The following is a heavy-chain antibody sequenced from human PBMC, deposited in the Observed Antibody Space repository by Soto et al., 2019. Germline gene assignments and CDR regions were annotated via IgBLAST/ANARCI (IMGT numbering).Heavy chain of an antibody. CDR2: INPSDGST. J-gene: IGHJ5*02. CDR1: GYTFTSYY. Sequence: ASVKVSCKASGYTFTSYYMHWVRQAPGQGLEWMGIINPSDGSTSYAQKFQGRVTMTRDTSTSTVYMELSSLRSEDTAVYYCARSAAPIGDYGNWFDPWGQGTLVTVSS. D-gene: IGHD4-17*01. CDR3: ARSAAPIGDYGNWFDP. V-gene: IGHV1-46*03.